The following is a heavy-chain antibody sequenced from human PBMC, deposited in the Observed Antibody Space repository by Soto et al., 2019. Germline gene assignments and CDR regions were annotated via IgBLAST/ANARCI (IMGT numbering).Heavy chain of an antibody. J-gene: IGHJ6*02. CDR2: ISSSGSTI. V-gene: IGHV3-48*03. CDR3: ARAGIQLWSPRYYYGMDV. Sequence: EVQLVESGGGLVQPGGSLRLSCAASGFTFSSYEMNWVRQAPGKGLEWVSYISSSGSTIYYADSVKGRFTIPRDNAKNSLYLQMNSLRAEDTAVYYCARAGIQLWSPRYYYGMDVWGQGTTVTVSS. D-gene: IGHD5-18*01. CDR1: GFTFSSYE.